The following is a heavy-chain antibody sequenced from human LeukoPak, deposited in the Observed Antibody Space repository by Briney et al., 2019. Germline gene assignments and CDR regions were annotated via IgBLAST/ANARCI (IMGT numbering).Heavy chain of an antibody. J-gene: IGHJ4*02. Sequence: SETLSLTCTVSGGSVSSGSYYWSWIRQPPGKGLEWIGNIYSSGSTNYNPSLKSRVTISVDASKTQFSLKLSSVTAADTAVYYCGRSYALGSYPYWGQGTLVTVSS. CDR1: GGSVSSGSYY. CDR3: GRSYALGSYPY. CDR2: IYSSGST. D-gene: IGHD3-10*01. V-gene: IGHV4-61*01.